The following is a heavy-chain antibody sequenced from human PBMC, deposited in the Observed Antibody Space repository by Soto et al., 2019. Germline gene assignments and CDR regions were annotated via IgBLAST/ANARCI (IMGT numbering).Heavy chain of an antibody. V-gene: IGHV3-15*01. Sequence: EVQLVESGGGLVKPGGSLRLSCAASGFTLSNAWMSWFRQAPGKGWGWVGRIKRKSDGGATDYAAPVKGRFTISRDDSENTLYLQMNSLKTEDTAVYYCTTEQSGGSDWYVGWFDPWGQGTLVTVSS. J-gene: IGHJ5*02. CDR1: GFTLSNAW. CDR2: IKRKSDGGAT. D-gene: IGHD6-19*01. CDR3: TTEQSGGSDWYVGWFDP.